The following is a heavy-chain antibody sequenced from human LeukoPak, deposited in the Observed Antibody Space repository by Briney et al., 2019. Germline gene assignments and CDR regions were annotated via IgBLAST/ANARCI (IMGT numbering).Heavy chain of an antibody. CDR3: ARGLRGYSYGNNLFDP. J-gene: IGHJ5*02. D-gene: IGHD5-18*01. Sequence: ASVKVSCKASGYTFTGYYMHWVRQAPGQGLEWMGWINPNSGGTNYAQKFQGWVTMTRDTSISTAYMELSRLRSDDTAVYYCARGLRGYSYGNNLFDPWGQGTLVTVSS. CDR2: INPNSGGT. CDR1: GYTFTGYY. V-gene: IGHV1-2*04.